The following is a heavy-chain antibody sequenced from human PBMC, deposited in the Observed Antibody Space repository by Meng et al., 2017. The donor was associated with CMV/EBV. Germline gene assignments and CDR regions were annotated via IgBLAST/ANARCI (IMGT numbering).Heavy chain of an antibody. CDR1: GFTFSSYG. CDR3: ARDSRITGNQRLVDY. V-gene: IGHV3-48*01. D-gene: IGHD1-20*01. CDR2: ISSSSSTI. J-gene: IGHJ4*02. Sequence: GGSLRPSCAASGFTFSSYGMHWVRQAPGKGLEWVSYISSSSSTIYYADSVKGRFTISRDKAKNSLYLQMNSLRAEDTAVYYCARDSRITGNQRLVDYWGQGTLVTVSS.